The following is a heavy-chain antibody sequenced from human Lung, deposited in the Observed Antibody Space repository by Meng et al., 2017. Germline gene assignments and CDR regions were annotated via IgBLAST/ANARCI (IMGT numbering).Heavy chain of an antibody. J-gene: IGHJ4*02. CDR3: ARGPTTMAHDFDY. V-gene: IGHV4-34*01. CDR1: GRSFSDYY. CDR2: INHSGST. Sequence: QVQLQQWGAGLLKPSATLSLTCVVSGRSFSDYYWSWIRQPPGKGLEWIGEINHSGSTNYNPSLESRATISVDTSQNNLSLKLSSVTAADSAVYYCARGPTTMAHDFDYWGQGTLVTVSS. D-gene: IGHD4-11*01.